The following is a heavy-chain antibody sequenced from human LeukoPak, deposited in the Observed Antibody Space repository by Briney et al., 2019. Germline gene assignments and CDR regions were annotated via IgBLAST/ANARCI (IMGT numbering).Heavy chain of an antibody. Sequence: SETLSLTCAVYGGSFSGYYWSWIRQPPGKGLEWIGEINHSGSTNYNPSLKSRVTISVDTSKNQFSLKLSSVAAADTAVYYCARGRSIRYYGMDVWGKGTTVTVSS. J-gene: IGHJ6*04. CDR2: INHSGST. CDR1: GGSFSGYY. CDR3: ARGRSIRYYGMDV. V-gene: IGHV4-34*01. D-gene: IGHD6-13*01.